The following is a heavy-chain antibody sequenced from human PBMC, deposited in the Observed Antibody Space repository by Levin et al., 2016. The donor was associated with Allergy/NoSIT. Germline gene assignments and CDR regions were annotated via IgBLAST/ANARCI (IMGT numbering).Heavy chain of an antibody. CDR1: GFTFNNYW. D-gene: IGHD6-19*01. CDR3: TRDQGYTSDWSEALDI. V-gene: IGHV3-74*01. Sequence: GGSLRLSCAASGFTFNNYWMHWFRQDPGKGLVWVSHINGDGSKTNYADSVKGRFTISRDNAKNTLYLQMSSLRAEDTALYFCTRDQGYTSDWSEALDIWGHGTMVTVSS. J-gene: IGHJ3*02. CDR2: INGDGSKT.